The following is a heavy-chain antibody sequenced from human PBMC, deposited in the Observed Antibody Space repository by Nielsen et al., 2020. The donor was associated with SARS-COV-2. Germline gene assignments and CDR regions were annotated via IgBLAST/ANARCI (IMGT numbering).Heavy chain of an antibody. D-gene: IGHD2-2*01. CDR1: GVSVSSNDW. Sequence: SETLSLTCAVSGVSVSSNDWWTWVRQSPGKGLEWIGEVSHSGSINYNPSLKSRVTLSMDKSKRQFSLRLTSVSAADTAVYFCARGDLVVVPSPILGLGPFFYYFYLDVWGKGTTVIVSS. J-gene: IGHJ6*03. CDR3: ARGDLVVVPSPILGLGPFFYYFYLDV. V-gene: IGHV4-4*02. CDR2: VSHSGSI.